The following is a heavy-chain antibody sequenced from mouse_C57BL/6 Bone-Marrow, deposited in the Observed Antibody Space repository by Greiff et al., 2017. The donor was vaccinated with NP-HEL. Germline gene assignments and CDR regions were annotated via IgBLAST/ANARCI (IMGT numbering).Heavy chain of an antibody. V-gene: IGHV5-17*01. CDR3: ARPVYYSNFAY. CDR2: ISSGSSTI. J-gene: IGHJ3*01. D-gene: IGHD2-5*01. Sequence: EVQGVESGGGLVKPGGSLKLSCAASGFTFSDHGMHWVRQAPEKGLEWVAYISSGSSTIYYADTVKGRFTISRDNAKNTLFLQMTSLRSEDTAMYYCARPVYYSNFAYWGQGTLVTVSA. CDR1: GFTFSDHG.